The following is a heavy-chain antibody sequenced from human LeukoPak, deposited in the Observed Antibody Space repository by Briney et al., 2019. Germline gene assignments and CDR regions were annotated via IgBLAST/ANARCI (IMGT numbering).Heavy chain of an antibody. D-gene: IGHD2-2*01. V-gene: IGHV3-23*01. CDR2: ISGTGTNT. CDR1: GFTFSSYA. CDR3: AKVFATTCYGNLDY. Sequence: HSGGSLRLSCAASGFTFSSYAMSWVRQAPGKGLEWVSSISGTGTNTYYADSVKGHFTISRDNSKNTLYLQMNSLRAEDTAIYYCAKVFATTCYGNLDYWGHGTLVTVSS. J-gene: IGHJ4*01.